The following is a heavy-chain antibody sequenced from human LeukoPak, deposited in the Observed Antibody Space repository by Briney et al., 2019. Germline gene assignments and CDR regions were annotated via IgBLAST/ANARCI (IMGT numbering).Heavy chain of an antibody. CDR2: INHSGST. V-gene: IGHV4-34*01. D-gene: IGHD2-15*01. CDR1: GGSFSGYY. Sequence: PSETLSLTCVVYGGSFSGYYWSWIRQPPGKGLEWIGEINHSGSTNYNPSLKSRVTISVDTSKNQFSLKLSSVTAADTAVYYCARGEADEVVVAATFFDYWGQGTLVTVSS. J-gene: IGHJ4*02. CDR3: ARGEADEVVVAATFFDY.